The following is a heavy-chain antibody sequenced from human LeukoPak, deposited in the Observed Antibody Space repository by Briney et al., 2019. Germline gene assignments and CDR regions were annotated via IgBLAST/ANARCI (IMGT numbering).Heavy chain of an antibody. CDR3: ARGWAGAFDC. J-gene: IGHJ4*02. D-gene: IGHD1-26*01. V-gene: IGHV3-66*01. CDR2: LHNDGTT. CDR1: GFTFSRYW. Sequence: GGSLRLSCAASGFTFSRYWMSWVRQAPGKGLEWVSVLHNDGTTHYAEYVKGRFTISRDDSQNTLHLQMNSLRAEDTALYYCARGWAGAFDCWGQGTLVTVSS.